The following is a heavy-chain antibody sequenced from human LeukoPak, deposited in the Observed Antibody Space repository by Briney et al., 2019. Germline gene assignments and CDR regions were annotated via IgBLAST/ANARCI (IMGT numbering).Heavy chain of an antibody. CDR3: AKALTYYDSRGYYLYFDY. V-gene: IGHV3-23*01. J-gene: IGHJ4*02. CDR1: GFTFSSYA. D-gene: IGHD3-22*01. CDR2: ISGSGGST. Sequence: QPGGTLRLSCAASGFTFSSYAMSWVRQAPGKGLEWVSAISGSGGSTYYADSVKGRFTISRDNSKNTLYLQMNSLRAEDTAVYYCAKALTYYDSRGYYLYFDYWGQGTLVTVSS.